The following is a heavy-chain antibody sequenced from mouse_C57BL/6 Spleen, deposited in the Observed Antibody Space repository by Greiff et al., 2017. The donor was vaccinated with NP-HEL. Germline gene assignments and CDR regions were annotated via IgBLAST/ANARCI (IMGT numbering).Heavy chain of an antibody. CDR3: ARGAYYSNSYAMDY. J-gene: IGHJ4*01. V-gene: IGHV1-82*01. CDR2: IYPGDGDT. D-gene: IGHD2-5*01. CDR1: GYAFSSSW. Sequence: QVQLQQSGPELVKPGASVKISCKASGYAFSSSWMNWVKQRPGKGLEWIGRIYPGDGDTNYNGKFKGKATLTADESSSTAYMQLSSLTSEDSAVYFCARGAYYSNSYAMDYWGQGTSVTVSS.